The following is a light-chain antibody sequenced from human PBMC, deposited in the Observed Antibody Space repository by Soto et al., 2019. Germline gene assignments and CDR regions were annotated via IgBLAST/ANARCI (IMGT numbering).Light chain of an antibody. J-gene: IGKJ2*01. CDR1: QGIRND. CDR3: LHDYSFPYT. V-gene: IGKV1-6*01. CDR2: GAS. Sequence: AIQMTQFPSSLSASVRDRVTITFLASQGIRNDLGWYQQKSGRAPKLLIFGASTLQSGVPSRFSGSGSGTDFTLTISSLQPEDFATYYCLHDYSFPYTFGQGTKVDI.